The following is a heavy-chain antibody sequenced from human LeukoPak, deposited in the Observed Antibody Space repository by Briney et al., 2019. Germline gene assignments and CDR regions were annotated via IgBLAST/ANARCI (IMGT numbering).Heavy chain of an antibody. CDR2: ISSSSSTI. V-gene: IGHV3-48*01. J-gene: IGHJ4*02. CDR3: AREYMTTGNH. D-gene: IGHD4-17*01. Sequence: GGSLRLSCAASGFTFSSYSMNWVRQAPGKGLEWVSYISSSSSTIYDADSVKGRFTISRDNAKNSLYLQMNSLRAEDTAVYYCAREYMTTGNHWGQGTLVTVSS. CDR1: GFTFSSYS.